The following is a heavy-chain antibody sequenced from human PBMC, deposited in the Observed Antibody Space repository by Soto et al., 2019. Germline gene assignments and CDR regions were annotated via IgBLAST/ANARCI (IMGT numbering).Heavy chain of an antibody. CDR3: ARTQYSYGQTHPEHYYGMDV. CDR1: GGTFSSYA. V-gene: IGHV1-2*04. D-gene: IGHD5-18*01. Sequence: GASVKVSCKASGGTFSSYAISWVRQAPGQGLEWMGWINPNSGGTNYAQKFQGWVTMTRDTSISTAYMELSRLRSDDTAVYYCARTQYSYGQTHPEHYYGMDVWGQGTTVTVSS. CDR2: INPNSGGT. J-gene: IGHJ6*02.